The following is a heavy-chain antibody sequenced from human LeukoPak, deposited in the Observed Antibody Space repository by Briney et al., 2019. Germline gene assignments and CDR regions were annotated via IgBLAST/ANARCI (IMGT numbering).Heavy chain of an antibody. D-gene: IGHD3-16*01. J-gene: IGHJ6*03. CDR3: ARTLRTWIYYYMDV. CDR1: GGSISSHY. CDR2: IYYSGST. Sequence: SETLSLTCTASGGSISSHYWSWIRQPPGKGLEWIGYIYYSGSTNYNPSLKSRVTISVDTSKNQFSLKLSSVTAADTAVYYCARTLRTWIYYYMDVWGKGTTVTVSS. V-gene: IGHV4-59*11.